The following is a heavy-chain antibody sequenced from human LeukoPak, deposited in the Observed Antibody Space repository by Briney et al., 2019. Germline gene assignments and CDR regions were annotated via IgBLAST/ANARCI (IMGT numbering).Heavy chain of an antibody. J-gene: IGHJ4*02. CDR1: GFTFSSYS. CDR2: IWYDGSNK. CDR3: ARDKAGDYFDY. V-gene: IGHV3-33*08. Sequence: PGGSLRLSCAASGFTFSSYSMNWVRQAPGKGLEWVAVIWYDGSNKYYADSVKGRFTISRDNSKNTLYLQMNSLRAEDTAVYYCARDKAGDYFDYWGQGTLVTVSS. D-gene: IGHD4-17*01.